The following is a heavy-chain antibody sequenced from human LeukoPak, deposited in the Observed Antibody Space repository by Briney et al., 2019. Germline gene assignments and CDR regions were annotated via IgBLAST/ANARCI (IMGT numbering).Heavy chain of an antibody. CDR2: IYPGDSDT. CDR1: GYSFPEYW. V-gene: IGHV5-51*01. CDR3: ARSDQLRWFGDPRRPYYYGMDV. Sequence: GGSLKISCKASGYSFPEYWIGWVRQMPGKGLEWMGIIYPGDSDTRYRPSFQGQVTISADKSISTAYLQWNSLKASDTAMYYCARSDQLRWFGDPRRPYYYGMDVWGQGTTVTVSS. D-gene: IGHD3-10*01. J-gene: IGHJ6*02.